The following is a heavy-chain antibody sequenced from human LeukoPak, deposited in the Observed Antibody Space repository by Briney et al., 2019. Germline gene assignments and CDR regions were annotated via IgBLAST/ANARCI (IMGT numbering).Heavy chain of an antibody. CDR2: IKSKTDAGTT. CDR1: GFTVSSNY. CDR3: TTVVWVQPFY. D-gene: IGHD5-18*01. Sequence: PGGSLRLSCAASGFTVSSNYMSWVRQAPGKGLEWVGRIKSKTDAGTTDYAAPVKGRFTISRDDSKNTLYLQMNSLKTEDTGVYYCTTVVWVQPFYWGQGTLVTVSS. V-gene: IGHV3-15*01. J-gene: IGHJ4*02.